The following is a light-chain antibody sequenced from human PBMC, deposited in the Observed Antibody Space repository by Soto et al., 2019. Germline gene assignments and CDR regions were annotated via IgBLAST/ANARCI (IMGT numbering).Light chain of an antibody. CDR1: SSNIGAGYD. J-gene: IGLJ1*01. CDR3: QSYDSSLSVYV. Sequence: QPVLTQPPSVSGAPGQRVTISCTGSSSNIGAGYDVHWYQQLPGTAPKLLIYGNSNRPSGVPDRFSGSKSGTSAPLAITGLQAEDEADYYCQSYDSSLSVYVFGTGTKLTVL. V-gene: IGLV1-40*01. CDR2: GNS.